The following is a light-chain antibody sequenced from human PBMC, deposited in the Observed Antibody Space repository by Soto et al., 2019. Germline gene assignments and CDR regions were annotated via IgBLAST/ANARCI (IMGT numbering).Light chain of an antibody. CDR2: EDN. CDR3: QSYDSSSVV. V-gene: IGLV6-57*04. CDR1: SGGIASNY. J-gene: IGLJ2*01. Sequence: NFMLTQPHSVSESPGKTVTISCTRSSGGIASNYVQWYQQRPGSAPTTVIYEDNQRPSGVPDRFSGSIDSSSNSASLTISGLKTEDEADYYCQSYDSSSVVFGGGTQLTVL.